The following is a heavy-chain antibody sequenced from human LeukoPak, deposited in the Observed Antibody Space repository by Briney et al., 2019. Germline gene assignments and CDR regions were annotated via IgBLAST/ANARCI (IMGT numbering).Heavy chain of an antibody. J-gene: IGHJ4*02. CDR1: GFTFTNNS. V-gene: IGHV3-23*01. CDR2: IRGGGDT. CDR3: AKDRGGYCSGGSCYHRSGFDY. Sequence: GGSLRLSCAASGFTFTNNSLSWLRQAPGQGLKGVSDIRGGGDTYYADSVKGRFTISRDNSKNTLYLQMSSLRAEGTAVYYCAKDRGGYCSGGSCYHRSGFDYWGQGTLVTVSS. D-gene: IGHD2-15*01.